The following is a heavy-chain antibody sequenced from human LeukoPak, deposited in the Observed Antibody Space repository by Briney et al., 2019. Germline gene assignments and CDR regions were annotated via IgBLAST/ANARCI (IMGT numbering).Heavy chain of an antibody. D-gene: IGHD3-9*01. V-gene: IGHV3-30*02. J-gene: IGHJ4*02. Sequence: GGSLRLSCAASGFTFSSYAMSWVRQAPGKGLEWVAFIRYDGSNKYYADSVKGRFTISRDNSKNTLYLQMNSLRVEDTAVYYCAKHTISILTGYTLFDYWGQGTLVTVSS. CDR3: AKHTISILTGYTLFDY. CDR1: GFTFSSYA. CDR2: IRYDGSNK.